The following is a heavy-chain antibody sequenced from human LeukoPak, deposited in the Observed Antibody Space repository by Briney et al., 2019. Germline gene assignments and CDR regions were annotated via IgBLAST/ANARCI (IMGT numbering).Heavy chain of an antibody. J-gene: IGHJ4*02. CDR3: ARGVRSGYYLGVGFDY. Sequence: SETLSLTCAVYGGSSSGYYWSWIRQPPGKGLEWIGEINHSGSTNYNPSLKSRVTISVDTSKNQFSLKLSSVTAADTAVYYCARGVRSGYYLGVGFDYWGQGTLVTVSS. CDR1: GGSSSGYY. CDR2: INHSGST. D-gene: IGHD3-22*01. V-gene: IGHV4-34*01.